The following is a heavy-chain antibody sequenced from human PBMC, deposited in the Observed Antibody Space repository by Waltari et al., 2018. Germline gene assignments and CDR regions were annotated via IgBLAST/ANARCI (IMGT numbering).Heavy chain of an antibody. CDR1: GYTFTGYY. D-gene: IGHD3-22*01. J-gene: IGHJ4*02. Sequence: QVQLVQSGAEVKKPGASGKFSCKASGYTFTGYYLPWGRQARGQGLEWMGWIKPNSGGTNYAQKFQGRVTMTRDTSISTAYMELSRLRSDDTAVYYCARVADYYDSSGYLGYWGQGTLVTVSS. CDR3: ARVADYYDSSGYLGY. V-gene: IGHV1-2*02. CDR2: IKPNSGGT.